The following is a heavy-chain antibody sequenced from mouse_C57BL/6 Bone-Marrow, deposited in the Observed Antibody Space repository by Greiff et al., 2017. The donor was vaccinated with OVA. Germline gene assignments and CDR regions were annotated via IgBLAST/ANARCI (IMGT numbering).Heavy chain of an antibody. CDR1: GYAFSSSW. J-gene: IGHJ2*01. V-gene: IGHV1-82*01. Sequence: VKLVESGPELVKPGASVKISCKASGYAFSSSWMNWVKQRPGKGLEWIGRIYPGDGDTNYNGKFKGKATLTADKSSSTAYMQLSSLTSEDSAVYFCARTGYYGSSYVSYWGQGTTLTVSS. CDR2: IYPGDGDT. CDR3: ARTGYYGSSYVSY. D-gene: IGHD1-1*01.